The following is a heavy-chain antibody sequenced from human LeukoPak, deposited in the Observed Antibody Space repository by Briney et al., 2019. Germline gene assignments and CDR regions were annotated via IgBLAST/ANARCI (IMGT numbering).Heavy chain of an antibody. D-gene: IGHD6-19*01. V-gene: IGHV3-74*03. Sequence: PGGSLRLSCAASGFTFSSYWMHWVRQTPGKRLVWVSRINSDGSITTYADSVKGRFTISRDNAKNTLYVQMNSLRAEDTGVYYCARGGTSGGAPDYYYYMDVWGKGTTVTVSS. CDR3: ARGGTSGGAPDYYYYMDV. CDR1: GFTFSSYW. J-gene: IGHJ6*03. CDR2: INSDGSIT.